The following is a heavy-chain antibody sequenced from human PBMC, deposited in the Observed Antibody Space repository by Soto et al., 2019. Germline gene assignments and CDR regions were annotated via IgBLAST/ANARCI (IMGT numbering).Heavy chain of an antibody. V-gene: IGHV1-18*01. J-gene: IGHJ4*02. D-gene: IGHD1-26*01. CDR1: GYTFISYG. CDR2: ISGYNGNT. Sequence: QVQLVQSGAEVKKPGASVKVSCKASGYTFISYGISWVRQAPGPGLEWMGWISGYNGNTKYAQKLQGIVTMTTATATSTAYMTLRSLRSADTAVYYCARDLGAKIVDYWGQGTLVTVSS. CDR3: ARDLGAKIVDY.